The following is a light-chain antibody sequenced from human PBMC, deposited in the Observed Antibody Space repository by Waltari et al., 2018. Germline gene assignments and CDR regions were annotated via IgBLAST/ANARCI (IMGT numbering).Light chain of an antibody. CDR3: SSYTSNSVL. CDR2: DFT. Sequence: QSALTQPASVSGSPGQSITISCTVSISDVGGYRFVSWYQQHPDKATKIMLYDFTNRPAGVASRVSGSKSSNTASLTISGLQAEEESDYYCSSYTSNSVLFGGGTKLTVL. CDR1: ISDVGGYRF. J-gene: IGLJ2*01. V-gene: IGLV2-14*03.